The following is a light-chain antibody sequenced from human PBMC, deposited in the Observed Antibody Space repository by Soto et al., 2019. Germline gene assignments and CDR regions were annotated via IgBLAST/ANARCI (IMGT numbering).Light chain of an antibody. J-gene: IGLJ2*01. Sequence: SYELTQPLSVSVALGQTATISCGGDNVGSKNVQWYQRKPGQAPLMVIYRDSGRPSEIPERFSGSHSGNTATLTITRAQGGAEADYYCQVWDSNTAHVLFGGGTKLTVL. CDR1: NVGSKN. V-gene: IGLV3-9*01. CDR3: QVWDSNTAHVL. CDR2: RDS.